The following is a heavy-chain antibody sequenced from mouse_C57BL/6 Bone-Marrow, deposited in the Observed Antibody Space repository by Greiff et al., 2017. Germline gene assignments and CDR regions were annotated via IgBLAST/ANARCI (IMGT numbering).Heavy chain of an antibody. CDR1: GYTFTSYW. CDR3: AMEGNYGGYFDV. V-gene: IGHV1-74*01. D-gene: IGHD2-1*01. CDR2: IHPSDSDT. Sequence: QVQLQQPGAELVKPGASVKVSCKASGYTFTSYWMHWVKQRPGQGLEWIGRIHPSDSDTNYNQKFKGKATLTVDKSSSTAYMQLSSLTSEDSAVYYCAMEGNYGGYFDVWGTGTTVTVSS. J-gene: IGHJ1*03.